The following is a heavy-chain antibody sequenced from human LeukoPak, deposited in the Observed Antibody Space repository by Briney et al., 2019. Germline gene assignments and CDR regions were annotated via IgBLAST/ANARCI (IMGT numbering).Heavy chain of an antibody. J-gene: IGHJ6*03. D-gene: IGHD5/OR15-5a*01. Sequence: GGSLRLSCAASGFTFSSYEMNWVRQAPGKGLEWVSYISSSGSAIYYADSVKGRFTISRDNAKNSLYLQMNSLRVEDTAIYYCAGDFQSALRQSYMDVWGKGTTVTISS. CDR3: AGDFQSALRQSYMDV. CDR2: ISSSGSAI. CDR1: GFTFSSYE. V-gene: IGHV3-48*03.